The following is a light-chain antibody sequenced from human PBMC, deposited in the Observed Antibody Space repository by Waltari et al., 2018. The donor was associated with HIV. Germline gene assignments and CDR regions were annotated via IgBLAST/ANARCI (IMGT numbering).Light chain of an antibody. Sequence: QSVLTQPPSASGTPGQRVTISCSGSSSNIGSNTVNWYQQLPGTAPKLFIYSNNQRPSGVPDRFSGSKSGTSASLAISGLQSEDEADYYCAAWDVSLSVHVVFGGGTRLTVL. V-gene: IGLV1-44*01. CDR1: SSNIGSNT. CDR2: SNN. J-gene: IGLJ2*01. CDR3: AAWDVSLSVHVV.